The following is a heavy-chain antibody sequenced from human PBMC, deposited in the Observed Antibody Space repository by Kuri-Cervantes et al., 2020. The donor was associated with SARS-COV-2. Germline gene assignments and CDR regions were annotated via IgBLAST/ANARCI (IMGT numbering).Heavy chain of an antibody. CDR1: GFTFSSYA. J-gene: IGHJ4*02. V-gene: IGHV3-73*01. CDR3: TTLIDY. Sequence: LSLTCAASGFTFSSYAIHWVRQASGRGLEWVGRVRGKANNYATAYAASVKGRFTISRDDLKNMAYLQMNSLKTEDTAVYYCTTLIDYWGQGALVTVSS. CDR2: VRGKANNYAT.